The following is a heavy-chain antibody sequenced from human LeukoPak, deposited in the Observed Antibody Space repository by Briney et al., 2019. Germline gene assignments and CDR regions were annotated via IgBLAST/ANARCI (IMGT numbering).Heavy chain of an antibody. J-gene: IGHJ4*02. CDR2: ISGSGGST. CDR1: GFTFNNFA. CDR3: AREPYYDSSGYCLDY. D-gene: IGHD3-22*01. Sequence: GGTLRLSCAASGFTFNNFAMSWVRRAPGKGLEWVSSISGSGGSTYCADSVRGRFTISRDNSKNTLYLQMNSLRAEDTAVYYCAREPYYDSSGYCLDYWGQGTLVTVSS. V-gene: IGHV3-23*01.